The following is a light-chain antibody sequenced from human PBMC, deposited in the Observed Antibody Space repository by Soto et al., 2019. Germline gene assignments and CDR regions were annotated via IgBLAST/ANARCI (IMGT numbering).Light chain of an antibody. Sequence: DIQLTQSPSSLSASVGDRVTITCQASQDISNYLNWYQQKPGKAPKILIYDASVLEAGVPSRFSGGGSGTHFTLTISSLQAEDLATYYCQQFDNLPLTVGGGTKGEIK. J-gene: IGKJ4*01. CDR3: QQFDNLPLT. V-gene: IGKV1-33*01. CDR1: QDISNY. CDR2: DAS.